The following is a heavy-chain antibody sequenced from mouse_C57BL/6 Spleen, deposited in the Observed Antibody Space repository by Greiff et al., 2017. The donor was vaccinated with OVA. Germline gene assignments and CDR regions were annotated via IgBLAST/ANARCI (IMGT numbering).Heavy chain of an antibody. V-gene: IGHV5-6*01. D-gene: IGHD2-3*01. J-gene: IGHJ3*01. Sequence: EVQVVESGGDLVKPGGSLKLSCAASGFTFSSYGMSWVRQTPDKRLEWVATISSGGSYTYYPYSVKGRFTISRANAKNTLYLQMSSLKSEETATDYCERHKEYDGYLVRFAYWGKGTLVTVSA. CDR1: GFTFSSYG. CDR2: ISSGGSYT. CDR3: ERHKEYDGYLVRFAY.